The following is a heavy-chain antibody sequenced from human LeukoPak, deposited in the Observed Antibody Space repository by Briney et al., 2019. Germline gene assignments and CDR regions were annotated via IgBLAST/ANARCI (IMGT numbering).Heavy chain of an antibody. J-gene: IGHJ4*02. D-gene: IGHD3-22*01. CDR2: IIPIFGTA. CDR3: ASSYYDSSGYYYGFDY. Sequence: SVNVSCTASGGTFSSYAISWVRQAPGQGLEWMGGIIPIFGTANYAQKFQGRVTITADESTSTAYMELSSLRSEDTAVYYCASSYYDSSGYYYGFDYWGQGTLVTVSS. CDR1: GGTFSSYA. V-gene: IGHV1-69*13.